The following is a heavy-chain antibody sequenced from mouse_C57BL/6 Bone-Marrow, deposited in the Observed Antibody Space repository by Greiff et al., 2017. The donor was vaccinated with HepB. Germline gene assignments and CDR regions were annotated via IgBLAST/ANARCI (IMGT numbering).Heavy chain of an antibody. CDR3: ARGGYGSSYYFDY. CDR2: INPNNGGT. J-gene: IGHJ2*01. V-gene: IGHV1-22*01. Sequence: VQLKESGPELVKPGASVKMSCKASGYTFTDYNMHWVKQSHGKSLEWIGYINPNNGGTSYNQKFKGKATLTVNKSSSTAYMELRSLTSEDSAVYYCARGGYGSSYYFDYWGQGTTLTVSS. CDR1: GYTFTDYN. D-gene: IGHD1-1*01.